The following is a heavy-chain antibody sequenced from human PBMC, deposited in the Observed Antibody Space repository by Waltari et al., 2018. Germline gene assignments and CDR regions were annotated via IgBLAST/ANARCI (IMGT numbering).Heavy chain of an antibody. CDR3: AKQGSSGYYYLFDY. D-gene: IGHD3-22*01. Sequence: EVQLLESGGGLVQPGGSLRLSCEASGFTFSNYAMSWVRQAPGKGLEWVSAISGSGGDTYYADSVRGRFTISRDSSKNTLYLQMNSLRAEDAATYYCAKQGSSGYYYLFDYWGQGALVTVSS. CDR2: ISGSGGDT. V-gene: IGHV3-23*01. J-gene: IGHJ4*02. CDR1: GFTFSNYA.